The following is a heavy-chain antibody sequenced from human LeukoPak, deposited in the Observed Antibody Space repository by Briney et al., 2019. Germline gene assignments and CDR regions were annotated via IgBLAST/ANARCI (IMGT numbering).Heavy chain of an antibody. CDR3: ARDLGEYSSGWYPLGY. CDR2: IIPIFGTA. J-gene: IGHJ4*02. D-gene: IGHD6-19*01. CDR1: GGTFSSYA. V-gene: IGHV1-69*13. Sequence: GASVKVSCKASGGTFSSYAISWVRQAPGQGLEWMGGIIPIFGTANYAQKFQGRVTITADESTSTAYMELCSLRSEDTAVYYCARDLGEYSSGWYPLGYWGQGTLVTVSS.